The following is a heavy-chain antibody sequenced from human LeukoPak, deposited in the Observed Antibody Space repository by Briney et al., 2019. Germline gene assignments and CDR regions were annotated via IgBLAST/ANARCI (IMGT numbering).Heavy chain of an antibody. CDR1: GGSISSANYY. J-gene: IGHJ4*02. Sequence: PSETLSLTCTVSGGSISSANYYWSWIRQPAGKGLEWIGRIYTSGSTTYNPSLKSRVTTSVDTSKNQVYLKLSSVTAADTAVYYCARTSNYWSPYFDYWGQGALVTVSS. CDR3: ARTSNYWSPYFDY. D-gene: IGHD1-1*01. V-gene: IGHV4-61*02. CDR2: IYTSGST.